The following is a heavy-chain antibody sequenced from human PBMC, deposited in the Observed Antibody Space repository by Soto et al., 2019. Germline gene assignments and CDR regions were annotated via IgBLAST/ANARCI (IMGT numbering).Heavy chain of an antibody. CDR1: GGSISSYY. Sequence: SETLSLTCTVSGGSISSYYWSWIRQPPGKGLECIGYIYYSGTNYNPSLKSRVTISVDRSKNQFSLRLSSVTAADTAVYYCARGSYDSSTYYYEPLDSWGQGTLVTVSS. D-gene: IGHD3-22*01. J-gene: IGHJ4*02. CDR2: IYYSGT. V-gene: IGHV4-59*01. CDR3: ARGSYDSSTYYYEPLDS.